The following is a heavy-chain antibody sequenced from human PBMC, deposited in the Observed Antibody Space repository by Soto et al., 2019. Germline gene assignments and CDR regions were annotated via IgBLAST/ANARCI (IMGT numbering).Heavy chain of an antibody. Sequence: QVQLVPSGDEVKKPGASVKVSCTSSGSSFTTFDLHWVRQAPGQTLERRGWIDTASGKSKYSEIFQGRVTIAGDTSATTAYMELSSLRVADASFYYWAMRRGWWSFDYWGQGTLITVSS. CDR2: IDTASGKS. CDR3: AMRRGWWSFDY. V-gene: IGHV1-3*04. J-gene: IGHJ4*02. D-gene: IGHD6-19*01. CDR1: GSSFTTFD.